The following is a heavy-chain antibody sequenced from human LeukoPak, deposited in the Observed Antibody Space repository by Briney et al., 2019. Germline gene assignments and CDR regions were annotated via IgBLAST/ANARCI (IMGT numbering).Heavy chain of an antibody. CDR3: AKGEDYGSGTVHFAS. D-gene: IGHD3-10*01. CDR2: IYHGGST. J-gene: IGHJ4*02. CDR1: GGSISSSNW. Sequence: SETLSLTCAVSGGSISSSNWWSWVRQPPGKGLEWIGEIYHGGSTNYTPSLKSRVAMSVDRSRNQFSLKLSSVTAADTAVYYCAKGEDYGSGTVHFASWGQGTLVTVSS. V-gene: IGHV4-4*02.